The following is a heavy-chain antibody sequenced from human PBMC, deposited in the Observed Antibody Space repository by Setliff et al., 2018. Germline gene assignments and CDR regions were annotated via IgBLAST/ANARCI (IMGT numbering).Heavy chain of an antibody. Sequence: PGGSLRLSCAASGFTFSSYSMNWVRQAPGKGLEWVSSISSSSSYIYYADSVEGRFTISRDNAKNSLYLQMNSLRAEDTAVYYCARDLTTVTTGDMDVWGQGTTVTVSS. CDR2: ISSSSSYI. V-gene: IGHV3-21*01. D-gene: IGHD4-4*01. J-gene: IGHJ6*02. CDR3: ARDLTTVTTGDMDV. CDR1: GFTFSSYS.